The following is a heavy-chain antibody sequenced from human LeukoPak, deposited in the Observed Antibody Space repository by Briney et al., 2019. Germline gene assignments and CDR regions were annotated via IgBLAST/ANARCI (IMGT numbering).Heavy chain of an antibody. CDR3: ARDSGSGTYY. J-gene: IGHJ4*02. Sequence: SETLSLTCTVSGGSISSYYWSWIRQPPGKGLEWIGHIYYSGSTNYSPSLKSRVTISIDTSKNQFSLKLSSVTAADTAVYYCARDSGSGTYYWGQGTLVTVSS. CDR2: IYYSGST. CDR1: GGSISSYY. D-gene: IGHD6-19*01. V-gene: IGHV4-59*01.